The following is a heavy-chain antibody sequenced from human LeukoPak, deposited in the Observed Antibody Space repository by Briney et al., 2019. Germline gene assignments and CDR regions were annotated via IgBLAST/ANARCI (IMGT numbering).Heavy chain of an antibody. CDR3: AKDKGDGYSTGYFDY. V-gene: IGHV3-43*02. CDR1: GFTFDDYA. Sequence: PGGFLRLSCAASGFTFDDYAMHWVRQAPGKGLEWVSLISGDGGSTYYADSVKGRFTISRDNSKNSLYLQMNSLRTEDTALYYCAKDKGDGYSTGYFDYWGQGTLVTVSS. J-gene: IGHJ4*02. CDR2: ISGDGGST. D-gene: IGHD5-24*01.